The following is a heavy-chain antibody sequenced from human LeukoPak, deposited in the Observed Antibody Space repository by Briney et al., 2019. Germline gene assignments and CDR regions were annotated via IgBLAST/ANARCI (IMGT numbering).Heavy chain of an antibody. CDR2: INPNSGGT. V-gene: IGHV1-2*02. J-gene: IGHJ4*02. CDR1: GYTFTGYY. CDR3: ARAGTEITVTRGIIMWPPKSFDD. Sequence: ASVTVSCKSSGYTFTGYYMHWVRQAPGQGLEWMGWINPNSGGTNYAQKFQGRVTMTRDTSISTAYMELSRLRSDDTAVYYCARAGTEITVTRGIIMWPPKSFDDWGQGTLVIVSS. D-gene: IGHD3-10*01.